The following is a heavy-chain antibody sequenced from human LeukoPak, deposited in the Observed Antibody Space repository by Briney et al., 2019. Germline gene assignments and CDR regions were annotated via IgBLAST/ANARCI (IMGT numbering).Heavy chain of an antibody. CDR3: ARARTYYYDSSGYYGPYYFDY. Sequence: GGSLRLSCAASGFTFDDYGMSWVRQAPGKGLEWVSGINWNGGSTGYADSVKGRFTISRDNAKNSLYLQMNSLRAEDTAVYYCARARTYYYDSSGYYGPYYFDYWGQGTLVTVSS. CDR1: GFTFDDYG. V-gene: IGHV3-20*04. J-gene: IGHJ4*02. D-gene: IGHD3-22*01. CDR2: INWNGGST.